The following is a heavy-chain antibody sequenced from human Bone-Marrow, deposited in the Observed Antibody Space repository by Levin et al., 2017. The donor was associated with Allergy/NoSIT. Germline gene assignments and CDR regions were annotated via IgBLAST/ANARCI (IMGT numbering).Heavy chain of an antibody. CDR3: AREKRDYDYYQYNDGMDV. CDR1: GFTFRSHA. CDR2: MSYNGKTK. D-gene: IGHD1-14*01. V-gene: IGHV3-30*04. J-gene: IGHJ6*02. Sequence: GGSLRLSCVTSGFTFRSHAMHWVRQAPGKGLEWVAVMSYNGKTKFYAGSVRGRFTISRDNSKNTVYLQMSSLTVEDTAVYYCAREKRDYDYYQYNDGMDVWGQGTAVTVSS.